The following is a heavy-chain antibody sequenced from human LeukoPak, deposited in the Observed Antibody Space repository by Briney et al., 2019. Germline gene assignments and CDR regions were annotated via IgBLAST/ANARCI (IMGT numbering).Heavy chain of an antibody. D-gene: IGHD3-3*01. Sequence: PGGSLRLSCAASRFTFSSYAMHWVRQAPGKGLDWVAVISYDGSNKYYADSVKGRFTISRDNSKNTLYLQMSSLRAEDTAVYYCAKQYYDFWSGYYRYFDYWGQGTLVTVSS. CDR3: AKQYYDFWSGYYRYFDY. V-gene: IGHV3-30*04. J-gene: IGHJ4*02. CDR2: ISYDGSNK. CDR1: RFTFSSYA.